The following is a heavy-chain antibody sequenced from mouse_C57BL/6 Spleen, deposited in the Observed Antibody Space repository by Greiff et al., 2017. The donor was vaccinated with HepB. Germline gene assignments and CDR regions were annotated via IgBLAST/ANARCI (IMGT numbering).Heavy chain of an antibody. CDR3: ARDYGYVWFAY. J-gene: IGHJ3*01. Sequence: VQVVESGPELVKPGASVKISCKASGYAFSSSWMNWVKQRPGKGLEWIGRIYPGDGDTNYNGKFKGKATLTADKSSSTAYMQLSSLTSEDSAVYFCARDYGYVWFAYWGQGTLVTVSA. V-gene: IGHV1-82*01. CDR2: IYPGDGDT. CDR1: GYAFSSSW. D-gene: IGHD1-2*01.